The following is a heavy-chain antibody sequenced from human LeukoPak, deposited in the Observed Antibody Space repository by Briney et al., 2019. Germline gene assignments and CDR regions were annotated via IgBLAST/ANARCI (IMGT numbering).Heavy chain of an antibody. CDR3: AKDRWGGDAFDI. J-gene: IGHJ3*02. V-gene: IGHV3-23*01. Sequence: GGSLRLSCAASGFTFRIYAMSWVRQAPGKGLEWVSGISGSDASTFYADSVKGRFTISRDNSKNTLYLQMNSLRAEDTALYYCAKDRWGGDAFDIWGQGTMVTVSS. CDR1: GFTFRIYA. D-gene: IGHD7-27*01. CDR2: ISGSDAST.